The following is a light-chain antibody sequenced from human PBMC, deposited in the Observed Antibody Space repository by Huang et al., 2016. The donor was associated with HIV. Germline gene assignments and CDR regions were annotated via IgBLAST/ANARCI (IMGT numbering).Light chain of an antibody. V-gene: IGKV1-12*01. CDR3: QQATRIPLT. J-gene: IGKJ4*02. CDR1: QGVSSY. CDR2: AAS. Sequence: DIQMTQSPTSVSASVGDRVTITCRASQGVSSYLAWYQQKPGKAPNLLIYAASTLQTGVPSRFGGNGSDTDFTLAISSLQAEDLATYYCQQATRIPLTFGGGTKVEMK.